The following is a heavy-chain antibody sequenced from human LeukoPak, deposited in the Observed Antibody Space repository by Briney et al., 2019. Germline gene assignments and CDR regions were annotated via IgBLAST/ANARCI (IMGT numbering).Heavy chain of an antibody. Sequence: ASVKVSCKASGYTFTGYYMHWVRQAPGQGLEWMGWINPNSGGTNYAQKFQGRVTMTRDTSISTAYMELSRLRSDDTAVYYCATDTNYGDYEGYWGQGTLVTVSS. CDR1: GYTFTGYY. J-gene: IGHJ4*02. CDR3: ATDTNYGDYEGY. V-gene: IGHV1-2*02. D-gene: IGHD4-17*01. CDR2: INPNSGGT.